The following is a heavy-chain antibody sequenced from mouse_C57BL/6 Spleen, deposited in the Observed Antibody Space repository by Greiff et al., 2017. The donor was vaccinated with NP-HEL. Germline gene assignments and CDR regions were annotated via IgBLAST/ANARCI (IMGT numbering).Heavy chain of an antibody. CDR3: AREGNYGNYEEFAY. CDR2: INPNNGGT. CDR1: GYTFTDYY. V-gene: IGHV1-26*01. D-gene: IGHD2-1*01. Sequence: EVQLQQSGPELVKPGASVKISCKASGYTFTDYYMNWVKQSHGKSLEWIGDINPNNGGTSYNQKFKGKATLTVDTSSSTAYMELRSLTSEDSAVDYCAREGNYGNYEEFAYWGQGTLVTVSA. J-gene: IGHJ3*01.